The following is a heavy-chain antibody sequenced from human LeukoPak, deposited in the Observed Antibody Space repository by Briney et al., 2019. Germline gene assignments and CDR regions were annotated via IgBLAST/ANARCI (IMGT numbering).Heavy chain of an antibody. CDR2: ISDNGGGT. D-gene: IGHD4/OR15-4a*01. CDR1: GFIFRNYA. J-gene: IGHJ4*02. Sequence: GGSLRLSCVASGFIFRNYAMSWIRQAPGEGLEWVSGISDNGGGTYYADSLKGRFTISRDNSKNMLYLQMNSLRAEDTAVYYCAKESGALGAPLYDYWGRGILVTASS. V-gene: IGHV3-23*01. CDR3: AKESGALGAPLYDY.